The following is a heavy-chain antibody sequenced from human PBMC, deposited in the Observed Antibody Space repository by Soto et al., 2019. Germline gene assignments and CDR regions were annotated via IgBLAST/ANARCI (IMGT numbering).Heavy chain of an antibody. CDR3: ARSDLSSGPISTFDP. J-gene: IGHJ5*02. V-gene: IGHV4-30-4*01. D-gene: IGHD3-10*02. CDR2: IYYSGST. CDR1: GGSISSGDYY. Sequence: QVQLQESGPGLVKPSQTLSLTCTVSGGSISSGDYYWSWIRQPPGKGLEWIGYIYYSGSTYYNPSIKSRVTLSVDTSKNQFSLKLSSVTAADTAVYYCARSDLSSGPISTFDPWGQGTLVTVSS.